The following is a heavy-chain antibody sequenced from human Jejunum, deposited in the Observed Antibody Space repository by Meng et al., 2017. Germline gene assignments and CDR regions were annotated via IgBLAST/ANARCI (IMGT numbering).Heavy chain of an antibody. D-gene: IGHD1-7*01. CDR1: GGFSSIYW. J-gene: IGHJ4*02. Sequence: QGQLQGSGPGLVRPSGRLSLPCAVSGGFSSIYWWSWLRQPPGKGLEWIGEMHQSGSSNYNPSLKSRLTMSVDESKNHFSLKLNSVTAADTAVYYCARGWKYAWFNWGQGTLVTVSS. V-gene: IGHV4-4*02. CDR2: MHQSGSS. CDR3: ARGWKYAWFN.